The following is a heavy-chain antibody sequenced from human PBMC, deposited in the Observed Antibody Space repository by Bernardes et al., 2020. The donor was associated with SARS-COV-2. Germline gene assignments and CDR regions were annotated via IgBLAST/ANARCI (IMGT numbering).Heavy chain of an antibody. CDR2: IHHRGTT. V-gene: IGHV4-59*02. J-gene: IGHJ4*02. D-gene: IGHD3-16*01. CDR3: AREWGSFYH. CDR1: GFTVSDNY. Sequence: GSLSLSCAASGFTVSDNYMSWVREAPGKGREWIGYIHHRGTTRSNPSFKSRVTISVYTSKNQLSLKLSSVTAADTAVYYCAREWGSFYHWGQGTLVTVSS.